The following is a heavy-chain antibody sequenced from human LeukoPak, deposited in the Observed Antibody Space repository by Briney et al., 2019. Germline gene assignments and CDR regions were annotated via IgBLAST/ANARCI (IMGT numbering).Heavy chain of an antibody. Sequence: GGSLRLSCAASGFTFSSYWMHWVRQAPGKGLVWVSRIKSDGSSTSYADSVKGRFTISRDNAKNTLYLQMNSLRAEDTAVYYCARDFYSAFHMWGQGTMVTVSS. CDR1: GFTFSSYW. CDR3: ARDFYSAFHM. J-gene: IGHJ3*02. D-gene: IGHD2/OR15-2a*01. V-gene: IGHV3-74*01. CDR2: IKSDGSST.